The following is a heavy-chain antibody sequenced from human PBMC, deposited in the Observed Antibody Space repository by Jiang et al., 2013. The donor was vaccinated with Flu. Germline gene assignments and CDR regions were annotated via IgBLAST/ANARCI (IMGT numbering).Heavy chain of an antibody. D-gene: IGHD2-15*01. CDR1: GFILSSYG. CDR3: AKDRGCSGGTCYFQLYGMDV. J-gene: IGHJ6*02. Sequence: RSLRLSCAAPGFILSSYGMHWVRQAPGKGLEWVAVISHDGTNKYYADSMKGRFTISRDNSKDTLYLQMSNLRAEDTAVYYCAKDRGCSGGTCYFQLYGMDVWGQGTTVTV. V-gene: IGHV3-30*18. CDR2: ISHDGTNK.